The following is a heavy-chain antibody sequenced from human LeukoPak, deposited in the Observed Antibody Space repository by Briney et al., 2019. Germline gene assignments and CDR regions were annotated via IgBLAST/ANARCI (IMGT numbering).Heavy chain of an antibody. CDR2: ISGSSTTI. J-gene: IGHJ6*02. Sequence: GGSLRLSCAASGFTFSSYSINWVRQAPGKGLEWTSYISGSSTTIHYADSVKGRFVISRDNAKNSLYLQMNSLRAEDTALYHCARNNGMDVWGQGTTVIVSS. CDR3: ARNNGMDV. CDR1: GFTFSSYS. V-gene: IGHV3-48*01.